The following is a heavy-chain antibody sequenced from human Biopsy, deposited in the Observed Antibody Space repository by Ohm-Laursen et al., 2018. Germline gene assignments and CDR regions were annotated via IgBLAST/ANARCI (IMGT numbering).Heavy chain of an antibody. J-gene: IGHJ6*02. CDR3: ARTPILIVSAGLVYRHRRHLQGMDV. Sequence: TQTLTLTCSISGVSLSARGMRVRWIRQAPGKAIEWLAPVVWDDYKDYSASLQTKLSISKDTSNDQVVLTVNNVDPADTATYYCARTPILIVSAGLVYRHRRHLQGMDVWGQGIAVTVS. CDR1: GVSLSARGMR. V-gene: IGHV2-70*12. CDR2: VVWDDYK. D-gene: IGHD6-13*01.